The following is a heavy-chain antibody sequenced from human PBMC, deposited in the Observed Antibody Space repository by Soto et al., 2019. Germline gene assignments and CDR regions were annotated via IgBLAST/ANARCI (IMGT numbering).Heavy chain of an antibody. V-gene: IGHV3-23*01. CDR2: ITDTGVST. D-gene: IGHD2-21*01. CDR1: EFTFYTYA. Sequence: EVQLLESGGGLVQPGGSLRLSWTASEFTFYTYAMTWVRQAPGKGLEWVSSITDTGVSTYYADSVKGRFTIPRDNSRNTLFLQMNSLRTDDTAVYYCAKDTPVVMFLFDSWGRGTLVTVSS. CDR3: AKDTPVVMFLFDS. J-gene: IGHJ4*02.